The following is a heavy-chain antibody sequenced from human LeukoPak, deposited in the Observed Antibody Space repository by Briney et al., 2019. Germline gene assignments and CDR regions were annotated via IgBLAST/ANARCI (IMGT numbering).Heavy chain of an antibody. V-gene: IGHV3-21*04. D-gene: IGHD3-9*01. CDR2: ISSSSSYI. CDR1: GFTFTSYS. CDR3: ARVLRYSFYDAFDI. J-gene: IGHJ3*02. Sequence: PGGSLRLSCAASGFTFTSYSMNWVRQAPGKGLEWVSSISSSSSYIYYADSVKGRLTISRDNAKNSLYLQMNSLRAEDTAVYYCARVLRYSFYDAFDIWGQGTMVTVSS.